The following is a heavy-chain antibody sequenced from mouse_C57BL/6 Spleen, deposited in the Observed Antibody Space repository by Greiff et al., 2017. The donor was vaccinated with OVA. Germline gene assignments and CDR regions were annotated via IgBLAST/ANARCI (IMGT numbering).Heavy chain of an antibody. CDR3: ARYDYGDY. CDR2: INPGSGGT. V-gene: IGHV1-54*01. Sequence: VMLVESGAELVRPGTSVKVSCKASGYAFTNYLIEWVKQRPGQGLEWIGVINPGSGGTNYNEKFKGKATLTADKSSSTAYMQLSSLTSEDSAVYFCARYDYGDYWGQGTTLTVSS. CDR1: GYAFTNYL. J-gene: IGHJ2*01. D-gene: IGHD2-4*01.